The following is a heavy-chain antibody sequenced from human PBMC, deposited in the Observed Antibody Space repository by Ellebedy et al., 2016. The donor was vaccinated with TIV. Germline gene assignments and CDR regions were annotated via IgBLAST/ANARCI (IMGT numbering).Heavy chain of an antibody. J-gene: IGHJ4*02. CDR2: ISGSDGST. CDR3: AKGFTLTGGSLFYVDY. Sequence: GESLKISCAASGFTFSSYAMSWVRQAPGKGLEWVSAISGSDGSTSYADSVKGRFTISRDNSKNTLFLQMNSLRAEDTAIYYCAKGFTLTGGSLFYVDYWGQGTLVTVSS. D-gene: IGHD2/OR15-2a*01. V-gene: IGHV3-23*01. CDR1: GFTFSSYA.